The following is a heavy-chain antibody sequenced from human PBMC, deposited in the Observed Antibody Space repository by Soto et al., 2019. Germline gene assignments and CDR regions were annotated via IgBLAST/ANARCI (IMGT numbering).Heavy chain of an antibody. CDR2: INPSGGGT. V-gene: IGHV1-46*01. Sequence: QVQLVQSGTEVKKPGASVKVSCKASGYTFLDFYIHWVRQAPGQGLEWMGFINPSGGGTTYAQQFQGRLTMTRDTSTGTVYMELISLRSEDTAIYYCARDKPFSAGYWGQGTLVT. J-gene: IGHJ4*02. D-gene: IGHD3-3*02. CDR3: ARDKPFSAGY. CDR1: GYTFLDFY.